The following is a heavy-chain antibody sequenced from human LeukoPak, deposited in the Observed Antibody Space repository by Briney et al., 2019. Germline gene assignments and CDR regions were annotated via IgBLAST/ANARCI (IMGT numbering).Heavy chain of an antibody. V-gene: IGHV3-21*01. CDR2: ISSSSSYI. CDR1: GFTFSSYS. CDR3: ARDLSSSCWDRYYYYMDV. D-gene: IGHD1-26*01. J-gene: IGHJ6*03. Sequence: GGSLRLSCAASGFTFSSYSMNWVRQAPGKGLEWVSSISSSSSYIYYADSVKGRFTISRDNAKNSLYLQMNSLRAEDTAVYYCARDLSSSCWDRYYYYMDVWGKGTTVTVSS.